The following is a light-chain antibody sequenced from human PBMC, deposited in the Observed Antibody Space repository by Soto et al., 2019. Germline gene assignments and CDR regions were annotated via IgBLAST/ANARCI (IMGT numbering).Light chain of an antibody. Sequence: VLTQSPATLSLSPGERATLSCRASRNVNSYLAWYQQKPGQAPRLLINDASNRAAGIPARFSGSGSGTEFTLTISSLQSEDFAVYYCQQYSNWPPITFGQGTRLEIK. CDR3: QQYSNWPPIT. V-gene: IGKV3-11*01. CDR2: DAS. CDR1: RNVNSY. J-gene: IGKJ5*01.